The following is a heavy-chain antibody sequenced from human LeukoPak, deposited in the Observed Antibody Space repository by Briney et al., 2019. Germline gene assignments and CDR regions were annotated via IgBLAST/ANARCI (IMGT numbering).Heavy chain of an antibody. CDR2: ISYDGSNK. Sequence: GGSLRLSCAASGFTFSSYAMHWVRQAPGKGLEWVAVISYDGSNKYYADSVKGRFTTSRDNSKNTLYLQMNSLRAEDTAVYYCARVRYYGSGPPIYMDVWGKGTTVTVSS. CDR3: ARVRYYGSGPPIYMDV. D-gene: IGHD3-10*01. V-gene: IGHV3-30*04. CDR1: GFTFSSYA. J-gene: IGHJ6*03.